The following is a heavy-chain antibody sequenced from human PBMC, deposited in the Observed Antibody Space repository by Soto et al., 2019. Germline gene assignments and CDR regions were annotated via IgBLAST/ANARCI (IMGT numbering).Heavy chain of an antibody. CDR1: VGSISSGGYY. D-gene: IGHD5-18*01. Sequence: QVQLQESGPGLVKPSQTLSLTCTVSVGSISSGGYYWSWIRQHPGKGLEWIGYIYYSGSTYYNPSLKSRVTLSVDTSKNPFSLKLSSVTAADTAVYYCARVLRGYRNAIALNWFDPWGQGTLVTVSS. CDR3: ARVLRGYRNAIALNWFDP. V-gene: IGHV4-31*03. J-gene: IGHJ5*02. CDR2: IYYSGST.